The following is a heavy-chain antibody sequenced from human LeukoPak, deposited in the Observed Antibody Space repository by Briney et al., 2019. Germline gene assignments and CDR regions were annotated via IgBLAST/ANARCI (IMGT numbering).Heavy chain of an antibody. Sequence: GEPLKISCQGSEDTFSSHWIGWVRQMPGKGLEWMGIIYPGDSDTRYSPSFEGRATISVDRSINTAYLQWSSLKASDTAMYYCARYGRSGTYSHGFVIWGQGTMVTVSS. CDR1: EDTFSSHW. CDR3: ARYGRSGTYSHGFVI. CDR2: IYPGDSDT. D-gene: IGHD3-10*01. J-gene: IGHJ3*02. V-gene: IGHV5-51*01.